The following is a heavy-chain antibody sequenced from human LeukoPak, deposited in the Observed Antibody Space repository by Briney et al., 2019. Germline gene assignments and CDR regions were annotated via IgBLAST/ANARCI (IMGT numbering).Heavy chain of an antibody. CDR2: IYYSGGP. Sequence: SETLSLTCNVSGGSISSNYWSWIRQPPGKGLEWIGFIYYSGGPNYNPSLKSRVTISVDRSKNQFSLRVNSVTAADTAVYYCARGYCSSTGCYSYFDSWGQGTLVTVSS. V-gene: IGHV4-59*01. D-gene: IGHD2-2*01. CDR3: ARGYCSSTGCYSYFDS. CDR1: GGSISSNY. J-gene: IGHJ4*02.